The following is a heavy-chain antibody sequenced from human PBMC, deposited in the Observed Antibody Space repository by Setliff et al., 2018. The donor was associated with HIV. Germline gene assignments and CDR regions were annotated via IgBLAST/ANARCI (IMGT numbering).Heavy chain of an antibody. Sequence: SETLSLTCAVYGVSFSGYSWSWIRQPPGKGLEGIGEIFHNGTINCNPSLKSRVALSIDTFKSQISLNMTSLTTADTAIYYCGRGPHIVGAPWAVIDYWAQGKPVTVS. CDR2: IFHNGTI. CDR3: GRGPHIVGAPWAVIDY. V-gene: IGHV4-34*01. D-gene: IGHD1-26*01. CDR1: GVSFSGYS. J-gene: IGHJ4*02.